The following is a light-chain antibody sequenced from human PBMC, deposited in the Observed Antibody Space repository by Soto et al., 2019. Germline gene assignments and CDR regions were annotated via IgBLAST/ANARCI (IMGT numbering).Light chain of an antibody. Sequence: QSALTQPPSVSGSPGQSVTISCTGTSSDVGGYDYVSWHQQHPGKAPKLLIYDVTKRPSGVPDRFSGSKSGNTASLTISGLQAEDEADFFCCSYGGSFPYVFGTGTKVTVL. CDR2: DVT. V-gene: IGLV2-11*01. J-gene: IGLJ1*01. CDR3: CSYGGSFPYV. CDR1: SSDVGGYDY.